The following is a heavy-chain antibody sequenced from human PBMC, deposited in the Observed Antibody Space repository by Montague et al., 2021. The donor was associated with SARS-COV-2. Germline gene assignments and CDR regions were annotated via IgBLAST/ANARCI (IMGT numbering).Heavy chain of an antibody. J-gene: IGHJ6*03. Sequence: SETLSLTCAVYGGSFSGYYWNWIRQPPGKGLEWIGEINHRGSANYNPSLKRRVTISVDTSKNQFSLKLNSVTAADTAVYYCARLGEGVVPAPILGIGPFYSYFYMDVWGKGATVTVPS. CDR2: INHRGSA. V-gene: IGHV4-34*01. CDR3: ARLGEGVVPAPILGIGPFYSYFYMDV. D-gene: IGHD2-2*02. CDR1: GGSFSGYY.